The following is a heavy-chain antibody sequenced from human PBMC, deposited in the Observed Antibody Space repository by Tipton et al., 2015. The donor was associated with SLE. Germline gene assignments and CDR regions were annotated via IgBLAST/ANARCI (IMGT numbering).Heavy chain of an antibody. CDR1: GGSISSGGYY. V-gene: IGHV4-31*03. J-gene: IGHJ3*02. Sequence: TLSLTCTVSGGSISSGGYYWSWIRQSPGKGLEAIGYTSYSGSTNYNSSLKSRLTISVDTPKNQFSLKLSSVTAADTAVYYCARGGITVPSDPLDMWGQGTMVPVSS. D-gene: IGHD3-10*01. CDR2: TSYSGST. CDR3: ARGGITVPSDPLDM.